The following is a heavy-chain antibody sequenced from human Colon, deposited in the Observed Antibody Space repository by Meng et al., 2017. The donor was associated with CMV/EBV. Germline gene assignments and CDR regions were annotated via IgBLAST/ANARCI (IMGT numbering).Heavy chain of an antibody. CDR1: GFTFSSYW. V-gene: IGHV3-7*01. CDR2: IKQDGSEK. J-gene: IGHJ5*02. D-gene: IGHD6-13*01. Sequence: GESLKISCAGSGFTFSSYWMSWVRQAPGKGLEWVANIKQDGSEKYYVDSVKGRFTISRDNAKNSLYLQMNSLRAEDTAVYYCARRLAAAGTSWFDPWGQGTLVTVSS. CDR3: ARRLAAAGTSWFDP.